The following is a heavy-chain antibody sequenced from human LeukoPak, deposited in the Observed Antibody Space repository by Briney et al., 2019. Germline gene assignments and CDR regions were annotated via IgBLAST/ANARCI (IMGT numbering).Heavy chain of an antibody. CDR3: ATGRTMVTRYYFDY. CDR1: GGSFSGYY. D-gene: IGHD5-18*01. J-gene: IGHJ4*02. CDR2: INHSGSA. Sequence: SETLSLTCAVSGGSFSGYYWTWIRQPPGKGLEWIGEINHSGSANYNPSLKSRVTISVDTSKNQFSLKLSSVTAADTAVYYCATGRTMVTRYYFDYWGQGTLVTVSS. V-gene: IGHV4-34*01.